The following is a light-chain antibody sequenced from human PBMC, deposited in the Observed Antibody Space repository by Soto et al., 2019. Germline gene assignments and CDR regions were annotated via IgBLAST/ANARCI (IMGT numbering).Light chain of an antibody. V-gene: IGKV3-11*01. CDR3: QQRSNWPVT. J-gene: IGKJ3*01. CDR2: DAS. CDR1: QSVSSY. Sequence: IVLTQSPATLSLSPGERATLSCRASQSVSSYLAWYQQKPGQAPRLLIYDASNRATGIPARFSGSGFGTDFTLTISSREPEDFAVYYCQQRSNWPVTFGPGTKVDIK.